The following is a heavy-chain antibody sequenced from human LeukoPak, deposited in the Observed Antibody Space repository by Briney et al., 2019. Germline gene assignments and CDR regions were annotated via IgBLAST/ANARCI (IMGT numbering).Heavy chain of an antibody. Sequence: PGGSLRLSCAASGFNFSDHYMNWVRQAPGKGLEWVSYISSSTSTIYYADSVKGRFTISRDNAKNSLYLQMNNLRDEDTAVYYCARDGRFDYWGQGTLVTVSS. J-gene: IGHJ4*02. CDR3: ARDGRFDY. CDR1: GFNFSDHY. CDR2: ISSSTSTI. D-gene: IGHD1-26*01. V-gene: IGHV3-48*02.